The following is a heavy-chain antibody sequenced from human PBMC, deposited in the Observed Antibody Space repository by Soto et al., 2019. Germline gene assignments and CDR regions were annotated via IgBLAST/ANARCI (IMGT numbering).Heavy chain of an antibody. CDR2: MNPNSGNT. CDR1: GYTLTSYD. V-gene: IGHV1-8*01. CDR3: ACGYATDRFDP. Sequence: ASVNVSCKASGYTLTSYDINWVRQATGQGLEWMGWMNPNSGNTGYAQKFQGRVTMTRNTSISTAYMELSSLRSEDTAVYYCACGYATDRFDPWGQRTLVTVSS. D-gene: IGHD4-17*01. J-gene: IGHJ5*02.